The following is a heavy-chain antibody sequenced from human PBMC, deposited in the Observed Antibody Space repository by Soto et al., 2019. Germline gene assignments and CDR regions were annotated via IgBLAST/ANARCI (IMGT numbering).Heavy chain of an antibody. CDR2: ITNNGAGT. CDR1: GFTFSSCV. D-gene: IGHD6-13*01. J-gene: IGHJ4*02. CDR3: AKGLNNGRWYAAV. Sequence: EVHLLESGGGLVQPGESLRLSCGASGFTFSSCVMTWVRQAPGKELEWVSSITNNGAGTHYADSVKGRFTISRDNSKNTVFLQMNNLRAEDTAVYYCAKGLNNGRWYAAVWGQGTLVTVSS. V-gene: IGHV3-23*01.